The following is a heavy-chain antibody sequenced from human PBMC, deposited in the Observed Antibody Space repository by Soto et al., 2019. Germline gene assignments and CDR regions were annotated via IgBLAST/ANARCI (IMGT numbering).Heavy chain of an antibody. CDR2: IEYTGRT. Sequence: QVQLQESGPGLVKLSETLSLTCTVSGDSMRNYYWSWIRQPPGKGLEWIAYIEYTGRTEVKPSLQSRVTISLDTSKNQFSLTLNSVTAADAAIYYCARGIFGAYVDYWGQGTLVAVSS. CDR3: ARGIFGAYVDY. V-gene: IGHV4-59*01. J-gene: IGHJ4*02. CDR1: GDSMRNYY. D-gene: IGHD2-15*01.